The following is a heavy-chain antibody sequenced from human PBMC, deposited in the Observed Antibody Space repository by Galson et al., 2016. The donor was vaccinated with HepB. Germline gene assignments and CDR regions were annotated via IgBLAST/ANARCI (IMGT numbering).Heavy chain of an antibody. V-gene: IGHV3-7*03. CDR1: RFTFSDNW. CDR2: IKQDGSEK. D-gene: IGHD5-12*01. CDR3: ASYRDINSGYSRDAFDI. J-gene: IGHJ3*02. Sequence: SLRLSCAASRFTFSDNWMNWVRQAPGKGLEWVANIKQDGSEKNCVGSVKGRFIISRDNAQNSLYLQVSSLRAEDTAVYYCASYRDINSGYSRDAFDIWGQGTMVTVSS.